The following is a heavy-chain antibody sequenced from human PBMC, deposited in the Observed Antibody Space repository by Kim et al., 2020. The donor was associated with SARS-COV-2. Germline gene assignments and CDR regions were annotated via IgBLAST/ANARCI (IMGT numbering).Heavy chain of an antibody. CDR2: IYGGGST. Sequence: SETLSLTCTVSGDSVITDYWSWIRQPAGKAPEWIGRIYGGGSTNYNPSLKSRVTMSIDTSKKQFSLKLTSVTAADTAVYFCARGGLEAGGTLYSYYYMDVWGKGTKVTV. CDR3: ARGGLEAGGTLYSYYYMDV. V-gene: IGHV4-4*07. D-gene: IGHD6-13*01. CDR1: GDSVITDY. J-gene: IGHJ6*03.